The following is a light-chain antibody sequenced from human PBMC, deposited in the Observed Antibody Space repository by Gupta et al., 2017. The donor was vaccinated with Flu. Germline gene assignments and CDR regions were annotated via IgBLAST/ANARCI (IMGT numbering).Light chain of an antibody. J-gene: IGKJ4*01. CDR3: QHDNNWPDS. V-gene: IGKV3-15*01. CDR1: QSIGDY. CDR2: EAS. Sequence: EIVITQSPATLSLSPGASVTLTCGASQSIGDYLDWYQQKAGQAPRRLIYEASTRATGIPARFSGSGSGTEFTLTISSLQSEDFAVYYCQHDNNWPDSFGGGTKVEI.